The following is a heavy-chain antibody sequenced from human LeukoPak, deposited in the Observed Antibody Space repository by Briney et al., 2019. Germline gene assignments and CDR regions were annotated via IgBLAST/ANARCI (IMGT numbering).Heavy chain of an antibody. CDR2: IYYSGST. D-gene: IGHD3-10*01. Sequence: PSETLSLTCTVSGGSIGGYYWSWIRQPPGKGLEWIGYIYYSGSTNYNPSLKSRVTISVDTSKNHFSLKLSFVTAADTAVYYCARVGGWFGGQEEYYFDYWGQGTLVTVSS. CDR3: ARVGGWFGGQEEYYFDY. CDR1: GGSIGGYY. J-gene: IGHJ4*02. V-gene: IGHV4-59*01.